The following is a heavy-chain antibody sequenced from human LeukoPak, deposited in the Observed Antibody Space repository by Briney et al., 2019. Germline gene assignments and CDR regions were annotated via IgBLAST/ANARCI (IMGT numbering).Heavy chain of an antibody. CDR2: IYSSGST. CDR1: GASISSFH. J-gene: IGHJ4*02. V-gene: IGHV4-4*07. Sequence: SETLSLTCTVSGASISSFHWTWIRQPAGKGLERIGLIYSSGSTIYNPSLKSRVAMSVDMTKNQLSLKLSSVTAADTAMYYCARKDGDYWGQGTLVTVSS. CDR3: ARKDGDY.